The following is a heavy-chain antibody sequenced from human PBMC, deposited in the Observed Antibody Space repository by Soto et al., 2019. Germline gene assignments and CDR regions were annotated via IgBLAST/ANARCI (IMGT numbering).Heavy chain of an antibody. D-gene: IGHD3-10*01. J-gene: IGHJ4*02. Sequence: PSETLSLTCTVSGGSISSYYWSWIRQPPGKGLEWIGYILYTGSTNYNPSLKSRVTISVDTSKNQFSLKLSSVTTADTAVYYCARGGRGGLFVGFSTGAVCPGGQGTLVTVPS. V-gene: IGHV4-59*01. CDR3: ARGGRGGLFVGFSTGAVCP. CDR1: GGSISSYY. CDR2: ILYTGST.